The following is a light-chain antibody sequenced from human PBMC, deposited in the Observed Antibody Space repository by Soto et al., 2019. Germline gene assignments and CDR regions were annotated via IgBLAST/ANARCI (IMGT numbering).Light chain of an antibody. CDR2: GAS. CDR3: QQYGRAPRT. V-gene: IGKV3-20*01. CDR1: QSVSSNY. Sequence: EIVLTQSPGTLSLSPGERATLSCRASQSVSSNYLTWYQQKPGQAPRLLIYGASSRATGITDRFSGSGSGTDCTFTISRLEPEDSAIYNCQQYGRAPRTFGQWTKLE. J-gene: IGKJ1*01.